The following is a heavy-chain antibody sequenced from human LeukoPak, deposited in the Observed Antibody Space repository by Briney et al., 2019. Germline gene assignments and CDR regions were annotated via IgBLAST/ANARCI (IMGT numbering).Heavy chain of an antibody. D-gene: IGHD6-13*01. CDR3: ATHSSLYGYYFDY. Sequence: GASVKVSCKASGFTFTSSAMQWVRQARGQRLEWIGWIVVGSGNTNYAQKFQERVTITRDMSTSTAYMELSSLRSEDTAVYYCATHSSLYGYYFDYWGQGTLVTVSS. V-gene: IGHV1-58*02. CDR1: GFTFTSSA. CDR2: IVVGSGNT. J-gene: IGHJ4*02.